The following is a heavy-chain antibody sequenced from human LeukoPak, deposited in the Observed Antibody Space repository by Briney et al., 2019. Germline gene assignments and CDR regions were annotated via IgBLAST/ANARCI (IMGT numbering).Heavy chain of an antibody. V-gene: IGHV1-8*01. CDR2: MNPNSGNT. CDR1: GYTFINYD. D-gene: IGHD2-21*01. CDR3: ARGGTEGLWPDY. Sequence: ASVTVSCKASGYTFINYDINWVRQAPGQGLEWMGWMNPNSGNTGYAQRFQGRVTMTRDTSINTAYMEWSSLRSEDTAVYYCARGGTEGLWPDYWGQGTLVTVS. J-gene: IGHJ4*02.